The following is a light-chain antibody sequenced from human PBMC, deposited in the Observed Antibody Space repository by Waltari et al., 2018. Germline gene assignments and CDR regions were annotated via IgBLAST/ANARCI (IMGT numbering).Light chain of an antibody. Sequence: QSVLTQPPSASGTPGQKVTISCNGSSSNIGSNYVYWYQQLPGTAPKLLIFKNNQRPSGVPDRFSDSKSGTSASLAINGLRPEDEADYYCAAWDDSLSGLVLGGGTKVTVL. CDR2: KNN. CDR1: SSNIGSNY. CDR3: AAWDDSLSGLV. V-gene: IGLV1-47*01. J-gene: IGLJ3*02.